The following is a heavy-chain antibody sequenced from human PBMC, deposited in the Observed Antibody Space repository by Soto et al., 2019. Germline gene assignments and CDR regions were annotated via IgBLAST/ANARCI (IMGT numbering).Heavy chain of an antibody. CDR3: ARVGTYYDFWSGFDY. CDR2: IIPIFGTA. Sequence: QVQLVQSGADVKKPGSSVKVSCKASGGTFSSYAISWVRQAPGQGLEWMGGIIPIFGTANYAQKFQGRVTITSDESTSTAYMELSSLSSEDTAVYYCARVGTYYDFWSGFDYWGQGTLVTVSS. J-gene: IGHJ4*02. D-gene: IGHD3-3*01. V-gene: IGHV1-69*01. CDR1: GGTFSSYA.